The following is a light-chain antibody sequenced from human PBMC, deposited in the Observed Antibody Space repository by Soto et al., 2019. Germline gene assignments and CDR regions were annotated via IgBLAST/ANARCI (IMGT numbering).Light chain of an antibody. CDR2: DTS. CDR1: QSVSRY. CDR3: QQRTNWLGT. Sequence: EIVLTQSPVTLSLSPGERATLSCRASQSVSRYLAWYQQKPGQAPRLLIYDTSIRATAIPARFSGSGSGTDFTLTINSLEPEDFAIYYCQQRTNWLGTFGQGTKVEIK. J-gene: IGKJ1*01. V-gene: IGKV3-11*01.